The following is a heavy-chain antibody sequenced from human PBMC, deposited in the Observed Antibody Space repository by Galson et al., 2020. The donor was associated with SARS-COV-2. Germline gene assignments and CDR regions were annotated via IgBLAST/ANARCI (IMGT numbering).Heavy chain of an antibody. CDR1: GPSNSSGSYS. CDR2: ISHSEDT. V-gene: IGHV4-30-2*01. CDR3: ARLHYGEYAPEAFDI. D-gene: IGHD4-17*01. J-gene: IGHJ3*02. Sequence: PLSHTCALSGPSNSSGSYSWHWIRPPPGKGLVWIVYISHSEDTYYNPSLKSRVTISGDRSKNQFSLRLSSVTAADTAVYYCARLHYGEYAPEAFDIWGPGTRVTVAS.